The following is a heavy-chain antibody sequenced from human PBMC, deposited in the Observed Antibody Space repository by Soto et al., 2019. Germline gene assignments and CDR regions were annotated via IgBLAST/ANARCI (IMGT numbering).Heavy chain of an antibody. Sequence: PGGSLRLSCAASGFTVSANYMTWVRQAPGKGLEWVSVTYSGGSTYYADSLKGRFTISRDNSKNTLYLQMNSLRAEDTAVCYCAKEKISTSCCNWFDPWGQGTLVTVSS. J-gene: IGHJ5*02. V-gene: IGHV3-53*01. D-gene: IGHD2-2*01. CDR1: GFTVSANY. CDR2: TYSGGST. CDR3: AKEKISTSCCNWFDP.